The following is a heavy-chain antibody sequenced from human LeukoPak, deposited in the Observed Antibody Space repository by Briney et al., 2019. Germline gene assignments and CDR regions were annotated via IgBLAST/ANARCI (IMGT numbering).Heavy chain of an antibody. CDR1: GYTFTSYG. CDR2: ISAYNGNT. V-gene: IGHV1-18*01. Sequence: ASVSVSCTASGYTFTSYGISWVRQAPGQGLEWMGWISAYNGNTNYAQNLQGRVTMPTDTSTSTAYMELRSRRSDDTAVYYCARAYCGDDCSFDYWGQGTLVTVSS. J-gene: IGHJ4*02. D-gene: IGHD2-21*02. CDR3: ARAYCGDDCSFDY.